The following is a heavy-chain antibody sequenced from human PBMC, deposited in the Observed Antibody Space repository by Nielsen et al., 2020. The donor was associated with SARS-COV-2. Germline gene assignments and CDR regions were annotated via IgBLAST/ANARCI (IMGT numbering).Heavy chain of an antibody. CDR3: ARDWDYTSRWFDP. D-gene: IGHD4-11*01. Sequence: GESLKISCAASGFTFSSYSMNWVRQAPGKGLEWVSSISSSSYIYYADSVKGRFTISRDNAKNSLYLQMNSLRAEDTAVYYCARDWDYTSRWFDPWGQGTLVTVSS. J-gene: IGHJ5*02. CDR1: GFTFSSYS. CDR2: ISSSSYI. V-gene: IGHV3-21*01.